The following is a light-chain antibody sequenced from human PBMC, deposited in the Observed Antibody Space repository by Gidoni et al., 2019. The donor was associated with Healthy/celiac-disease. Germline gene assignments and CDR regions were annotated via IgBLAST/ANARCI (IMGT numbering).Light chain of an antibody. CDR2: WAS. CDR3: QQYYSTPDT. V-gene: IGKV4-1*01. Sequence: DIVLTQSPDSLAVSLGERATINCKSSQSVLYRSNNKNYLAWYQQKPGQPPKMLIYWASTRESGVPDRFSGSGSGTDFTLTISSLQAEDVAVYYCQQYYSTPDTFGQGTKLESK. CDR1: QSVLYRSNNKNY. J-gene: IGKJ2*01.